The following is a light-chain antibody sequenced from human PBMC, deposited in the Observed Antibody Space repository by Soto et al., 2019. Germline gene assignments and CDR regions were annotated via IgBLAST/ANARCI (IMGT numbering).Light chain of an antibody. V-gene: IGKV3D-15*01. CDR3: QQYNNWPRST. J-gene: IGKJ5*01. Sequence: EVVLTQSPVTLSLSPGGRATLSCRASQSFRGLLAWYQQKPGQAPRLLIYDAYNRATGIPPRFSGSGSGTEFTLTISSLQSEDFAVYYCQQYNNWPRSTFGQGTRLEIK. CDR2: DAY. CDR1: QSFRGL.